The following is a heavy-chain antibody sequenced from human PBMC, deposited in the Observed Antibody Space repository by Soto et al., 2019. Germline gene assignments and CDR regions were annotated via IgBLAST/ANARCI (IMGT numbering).Heavy chain of an antibody. CDR2: ISGDGSGT. D-gene: IGHD3-16*01. CDR3: ANDARPDGLWDFDY. CDR1: GFTFSTYT. V-gene: IGHV3-23*01. J-gene: IGHJ4*02. Sequence: EVQLLESGGGLVQPGGSLRLSCAASGFTFSTYTMNWVRQAPGKGLEWVSGISGDGSGTHDADSVKGQLTISRDKSKNTLYLQMNSLSAEDTAVYYCANDARPDGLWDFDYWGQGTLVTVSS.